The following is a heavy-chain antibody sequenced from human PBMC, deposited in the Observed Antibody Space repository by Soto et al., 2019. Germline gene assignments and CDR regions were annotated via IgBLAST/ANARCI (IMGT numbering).Heavy chain of an antibody. CDR1: GGTFSSHS. J-gene: IGHJ4*02. D-gene: IGHD2-15*01. CDR2: IDHGGST. CDR3: AAYDVGDIIQDY. Sequence: QVQLQQWGAGLLKPSETLSLTCAIYGGTFSSHSRSWVRQPPGKGLEWIGEIDHGGSTNYNPSLKSRVTITGDTSKNQFSLELRSLTAADTGVYYYAAYDVGDIIQDYWGQGTRVTVSS. V-gene: IGHV4-34*08.